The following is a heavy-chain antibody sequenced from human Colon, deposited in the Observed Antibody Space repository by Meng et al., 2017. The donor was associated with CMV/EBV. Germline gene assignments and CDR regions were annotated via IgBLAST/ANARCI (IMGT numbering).Heavy chain of an antibody. Sequence: SETLSLTCTVSGDSITSSFWSWIRQPPGKGLEWIGYIYHSGTTNYNPSLKSRVSMSIDPSKNQFSLRLTSVTPADTALYYCARDVVYPYYFDSWGQGIPVTVSS. CDR1: GDSITSSF. D-gene: IGHD1-14*01. CDR3: ARDVVYPYYFDS. J-gene: IGHJ4*02. CDR2: IYHSGTT. V-gene: IGHV4-59*01.